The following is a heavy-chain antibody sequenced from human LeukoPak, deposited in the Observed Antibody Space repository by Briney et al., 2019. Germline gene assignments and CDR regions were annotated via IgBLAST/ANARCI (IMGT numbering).Heavy chain of an antibody. CDR2: TRNKADSHTT. D-gene: IGHD2-2*01. CDR1: GFTFSDHY. Sequence: GGSLRLSCAASGFTFSDHYMDWVRQAPGKGLEWVGRTRNKADSHTTEYAASVKGRFTISRDDSKNSLYLQMNSLKTEDTAVYFCARLSSTYYYFDYWGQGALVTVSS. V-gene: IGHV3-72*01. CDR3: ARLSSTYYYFDY. J-gene: IGHJ4*02.